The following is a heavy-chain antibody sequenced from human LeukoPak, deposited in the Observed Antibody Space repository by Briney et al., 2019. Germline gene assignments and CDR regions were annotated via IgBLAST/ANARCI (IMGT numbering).Heavy chain of an antibody. CDR1: GGTFSSYA. J-gene: IGHJ5*02. CDR3: ARAEPNYDFWSGWFDP. CDR2: IIPIFGTA. V-gene: IGHV1-69*06. Sequence: GASVKVSCKASGGTFSSYAISWVRQAPGQGLEWMGGIIPIFGTANYAQKFQGRVTITADKSTSTAYMELSSLRSEDTAVYYCARAEPNYDFWSGWFDPWGQGTLVTVSS. D-gene: IGHD3-3*01.